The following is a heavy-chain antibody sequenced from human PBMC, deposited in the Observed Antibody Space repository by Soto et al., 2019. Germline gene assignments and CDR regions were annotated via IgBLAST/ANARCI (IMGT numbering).Heavy chain of an antibody. Sequence: SETLSLTCAVYGGSFSGYYWSWIRQPPGKGLEWIGEINHSGSTNYNPSLKSRVTISVDTSKNQFSLKLSSVTAADTAVYYCASEGLAHAEYFQHWGQGTLVTVSS. J-gene: IGHJ1*01. D-gene: IGHD6-19*01. CDR1: GGSFSGYY. CDR3: ASEGLAHAEYFQH. V-gene: IGHV4-34*01. CDR2: INHSGST.